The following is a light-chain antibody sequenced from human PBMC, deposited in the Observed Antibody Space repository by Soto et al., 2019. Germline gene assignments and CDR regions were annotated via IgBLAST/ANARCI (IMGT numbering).Light chain of an antibody. CDR3: CSYAGSYTPYV. J-gene: IGLJ1*01. V-gene: IGLV1-51*02. CDR2: ETN. CDR1: SSNIGNKY. Sequence: QSVLTQPPSVSAAPGQKVTISCSGSSSNIGNKYVSWYKVLPGTAPKLLIYETNKRPSGIPDRFSGSKSGTSATLGITGLQTGDEADYYCCSYAGSYTPYVFGSGTKVTVL.